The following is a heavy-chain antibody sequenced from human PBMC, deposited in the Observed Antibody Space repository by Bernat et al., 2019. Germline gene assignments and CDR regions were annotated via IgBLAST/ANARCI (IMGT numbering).Heavy chain of an antibody. CDR1: GFTFSSYS. CDR2: ISYDGSNK. D-gene: IGHD4-11*01. CDR3: ARQVYSNLGAFDY. V-gene: IGHV3-30*01. J-gene: IGHJ4*02. Sequence: QVQLVESGGGVVQPGRSLRLSCAASGFTFSSYSMHWVRQAPGKGLEWVAVISYDGSNKYYADSVKGRFTISRDNSKNTLYLQMNSPRAEDTAMYYCARQVYSNLGAFDYWGQGTLVTVSS.